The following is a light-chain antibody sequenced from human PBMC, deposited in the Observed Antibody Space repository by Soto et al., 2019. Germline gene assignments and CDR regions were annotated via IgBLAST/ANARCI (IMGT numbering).Light chain of an antibody. CDR2: DAS. V-gene: IGKV1-33*01. J-gene: IGKJ2*01. Sequence: DSQMTQSPFSLSASVGDRVTITCQASQDISNYLNWYQQKPGKAPKLLIYDASNLETGVPSRFSGSGSGTDFTFTISSLQPEDIASYYCQQYDNLPYTLGQGTKLEIK. CDR3: QQYDNLPYT. CDR1: QDISNY.